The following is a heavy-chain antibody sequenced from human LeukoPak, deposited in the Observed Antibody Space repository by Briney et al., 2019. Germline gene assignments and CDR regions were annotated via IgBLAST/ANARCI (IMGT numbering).Heavy chain of an antibody. Sequence: GGSLRLSCAASGFTFSTYSMNWVRQAPGKGLEWVSYISGTSSLIYYADSVKGRFTISRDNAKNSLYLQMNSLRDEDTAVYYCARDRIAAAGTDAFDIWGQGTMVTVSS. V-gene: IGHV3-48*02. CDR3: ARDRIAAAGTDAFDI. CDR2: ISGTSSLI. J-gene: IGHJ3*02. D-gene: IGHD6-13*01. CDR1: GFTFSTYS.